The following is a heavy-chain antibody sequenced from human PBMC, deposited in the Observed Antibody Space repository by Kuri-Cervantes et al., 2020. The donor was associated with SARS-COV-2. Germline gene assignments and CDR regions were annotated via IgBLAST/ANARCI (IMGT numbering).Heavy chain of an antibody. CDR1: GGSISSYY. Sequence: SETLSLTCTVSGGSISSYYWSWIRQPPGKGLEWIGSIYYSGGTYYNPSLKSRVTISVDTSKNQFSLKLSSVTAADTAVYYCARARKPGYSSSWSPGGWFDPWGQGTLVTVSS. D-gene: IGHD6-13*01. V-gene: IGHV4-39*07. J-gene: IGHJ5*02. CDR3: ARARKPGYSSSWSPGGWFDP. CDR2: IYYSGGT.